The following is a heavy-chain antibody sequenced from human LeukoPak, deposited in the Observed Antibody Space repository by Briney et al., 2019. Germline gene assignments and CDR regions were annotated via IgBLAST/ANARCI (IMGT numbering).Heavy chain of an antibody. CDR2: INWNGGTT. CDR1: GFIFDDYG. J-gene: IGHJ4*02. Sequence: GGSLRLSCAASGFIFDDYGMSWVRQAPGKGLEWVSGINWNGGTTVYADSVKGRFTISRDNAKNSPYLQMNSLRVEDTALYYCARDATARTDYYDSSGRTKFDYWGQGTLVTVSS. D-gene: IGHD3-22*01. CDR3: ARDATARTDYYDSSGRTKFDY. V-gene: IGHV3-20*04.